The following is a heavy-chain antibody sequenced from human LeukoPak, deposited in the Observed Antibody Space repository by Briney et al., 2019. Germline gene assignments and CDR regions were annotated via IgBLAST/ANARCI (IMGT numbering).Heavy chain of an antibody. CDR2: IWYGGSNK. CDR1: GFTFSSYG. CDR3: ARDFCSGGSCYSGLSDP. D-gene: IGHD2-15*01. Sequence: GGSLRLSCAASGFTFSSYGMHWVRQAPGKGLEWVAVIWYGGSNKYYADSVKGRFTISRDNSKNTLYLQMNSLRAEDTAVYYCARDFCSGGSCYSGLSDPWGQGTLDTVSS. J-gene: IGHJ5*02. V-gene: IGHV3-33*01.